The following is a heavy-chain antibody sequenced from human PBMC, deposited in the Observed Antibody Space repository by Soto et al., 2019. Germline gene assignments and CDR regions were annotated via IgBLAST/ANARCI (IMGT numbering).Heavy chain of an antibody. CDR3: ARGFGRFNY. J-gene: IGHJ4*02. Sequence: EVQLLESGGGLVQPGGSLRLSCGVSGFTFNDFEMNWVRQAPGKGLEWLAYIDGSGTTKKYADSVRGRFTISRDNPNNSPFLQMSGVGAADTAIYYCARGFGRFNYWGQGTLVSVSS. CDR2: IDGSGTTK. CDR1: GFTFNDFE. D-gene: IGHD3-10*01. V-gene: IGHV3-48*03.